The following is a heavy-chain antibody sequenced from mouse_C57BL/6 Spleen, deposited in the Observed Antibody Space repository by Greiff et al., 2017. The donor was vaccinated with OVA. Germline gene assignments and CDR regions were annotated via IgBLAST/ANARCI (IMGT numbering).Heavy chain of an antibody. J-gene: IGHJ4*01. D-gene: IGHD1-1*01. CDR3: ARGGLSRGAMDY. Sequence: QVQLKQSGPELVKPGASVKISCKASGYSFTSYYIHWVKQRPGQGLEWIGWIYPGSGNTKYNEQFKGKATLTADTSSSTAYMQLSSLTSEDSAVYYCARGGLSRGAMDYWGQGTSVTVSS. CDR2: IYPGSGNT. V-gene: IGHV1-66*01. CDR1: GYSFTSYY.